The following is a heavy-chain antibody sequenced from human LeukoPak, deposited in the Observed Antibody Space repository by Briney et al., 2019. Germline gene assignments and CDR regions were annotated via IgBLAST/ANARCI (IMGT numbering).Heavy chain of an antibody. V-gene: IGHV4-34*01. CDR3: ARGLSPTIFGVVLLDYYYYYMDV. CDR2: IHHDGST. J-gene: IGHJ6*03. CDR1: GGSLSGYY. Sequence: PSETLSLTCAVSGGSLSGYYWSWIRQSPGKGLEWMGDIHHDGSTNYNPSLKSRVTISVDTSKNQFSLKLSSVTAADTAVYYCARGLSPTIFGVVLLDYYYYYMDVWGKGTTVTVSS. D-gene: IGHD3-3*01.